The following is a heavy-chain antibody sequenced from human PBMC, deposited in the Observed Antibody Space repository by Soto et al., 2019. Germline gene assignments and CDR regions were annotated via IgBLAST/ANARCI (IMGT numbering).Heavy chain of an antibody. J-gene: IGHJ6*02. Sequence: PVVSLSISCAASGFTFSSYAMTWVRQAPGKGLEWVSAISGSGGNTYYAESVQGRFTISRDNSKNTLYLQMNSLRAEDTAVYYCAKNYGDAGYYYYYGMDVWGQGTTVTVSS. D-gene: IGHD4-17*01. CDR1: GFTFSSYA. CDR2: ISGSGGNT. V-gene: IGHV3-23*01. CDR3: AKNYGDAGYYYYYGMDV.